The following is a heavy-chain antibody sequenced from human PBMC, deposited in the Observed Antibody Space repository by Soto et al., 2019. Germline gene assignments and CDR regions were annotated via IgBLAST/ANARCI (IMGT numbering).Heavy chain of an antibody. V-gene: IGHV4-30-4*01. D-gene: IGHD5-18*01. CDR1: GGSISSGDYY. J-gene: IGHJ4*02. CDR3: ASTDARGYSYGSRDY. Sequence: PSETVSLTCTVSGGSISSGDYYWTWIRQPPGKGLEWIGCIYNSGSTYYNPSLKSRVTISVDTSKNQFSLKLSSVTAADMAVYYCASTDARGYSYGSRDYWGQGTLVTVSS. CDR2: IYNSGST.